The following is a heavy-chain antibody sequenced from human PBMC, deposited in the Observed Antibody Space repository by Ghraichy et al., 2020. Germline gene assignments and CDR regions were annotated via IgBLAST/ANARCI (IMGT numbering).Heavy chain of an antibody. CDR2: LYYTGST. Sequence: SETLSLTCTVSGGSISSYYWSWIRQPPGKGLEWIGYLYYTGSTNYNPSLKSRVTISVDTSKNQFSLKLSSVTAADTAVYYCARQKFSDSSGYYAVAFDIWGQGTMVTVSS. D-gene: IGHD3-22*01. J-gene: IGHJ3*02. CDR3: ARQKFSDSSGYYAVAFDI. CDR1: GGSISSYY. V-gene: IGHV4-59*08.